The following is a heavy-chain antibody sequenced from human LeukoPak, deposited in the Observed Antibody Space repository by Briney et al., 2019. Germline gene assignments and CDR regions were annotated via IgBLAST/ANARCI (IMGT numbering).Heavy chain of an antibody. Sequence: TGGSLRLSCAASGFTFSSYWMSWVRQAPGKGLEWVANIKKDGSEKYYVDSVKGRFTISRDNAKNSLYLQMNSLRAEDTAVYYCARTIFGVIFDYWGQGTLVTVSS. CDR3: ARTIFGVIFDY. D-gene: IGHD3-3*01. CDR1: GFTFSSYW. J-gene: IGHJ4*02. CDR2: IKKDGSEK. V-gene: IGHV3-7*01.